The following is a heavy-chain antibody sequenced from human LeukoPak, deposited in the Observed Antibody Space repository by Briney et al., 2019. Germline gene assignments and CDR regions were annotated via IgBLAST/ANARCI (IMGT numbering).Heavy chain of an antibody. CDR1: GYTFTSYG. CDR2: ISAYNGNT. Sequence: GASVKVSCTASGYTFTSYGSSWVRQAPGQGLEWMGWISAYNGNTNYAQKLQGRVTMTTDTSTSTAYMELRSLRSDDTAVYYCARAAFDYYDSSGQTFYGMDVWGQGTTVTVSS. CDR3: ARAAFDYYDSSGQTFYGMDV. V-gene: IGHV1-18*01. J-gene: IGHJ6*02. D-gene: IGHD3-22*01.